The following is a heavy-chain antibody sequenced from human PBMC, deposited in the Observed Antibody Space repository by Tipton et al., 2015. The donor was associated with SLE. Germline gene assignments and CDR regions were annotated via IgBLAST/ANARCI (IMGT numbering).Heavy chain of an antibody. V-gene: IGHV4-39*07. CDR3: ARGIRGTVDY. Sequence: TLSLTCTVSGGSISSSSYYWSWIRQPPGKGLEWIGEINHSGSTNYNPSLKSRVTISVDTSKNQFSLKLSSVTAADTAVYYCARGIRGTVDYWGQGTLVTVSS. J-gene: IGHJ4*02. D-gene: IGHD3-16*01. CDR1: GGSISSSSYY. CDR2: INHSGST.